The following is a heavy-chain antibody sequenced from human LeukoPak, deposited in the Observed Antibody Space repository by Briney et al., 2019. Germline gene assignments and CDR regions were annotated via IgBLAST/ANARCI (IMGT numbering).Heavy chain of an antibody. J-gene: IGHJ4*02. CDR1: GFTFSSYA. CDR3: ARALSSSSGY. Sequence: GGSLRLSCAASGFTFSSYAMHWVRQAPGKGLEWVAVISYDGSNKYYADSVKGRFTISRDNSKNTLYLQMNSLRAEDTAVYYCARALSSSSGYWGQGTLATVSS. V-gene: IGHV3-30-3*01. CDR2: ISYDGSNK. D-gene: IGHD6-6*01.